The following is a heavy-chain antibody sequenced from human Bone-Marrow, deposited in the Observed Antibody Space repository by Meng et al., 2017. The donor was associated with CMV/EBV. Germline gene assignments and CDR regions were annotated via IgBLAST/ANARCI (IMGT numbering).Heavy chain of an antibody. D-gene: IGHD4-17*01. V-gene: IGHV1-8*01. Sequence: ASVKVSCKASGYTFTSYDINWVRQATGQGLEWMGWMNPNSGNTGYAQKFQGRVTMTRNTSISTAYMELSSLRSEDTAVYYCARGEGYDYGDSFDYWGQGTLVPVYS. CDR2: MNPNSGNT. J-gene: IGHJ4*02. CDR1: GYTFTSYD. CDR3: ARGEGYDYGDSFDY.